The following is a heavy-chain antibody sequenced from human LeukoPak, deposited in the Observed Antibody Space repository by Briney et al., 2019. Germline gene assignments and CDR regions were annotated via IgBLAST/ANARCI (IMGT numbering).Heavy chain of an antibody. V-gene: IGHV3-74*01. J-gene: IGHJ3*02. CDR3: ARDQGYSYALDAFDI. D-gene: IGHD5-18*01. CDR2: INSDGSST. CDR1: GFTFSSYW. Sequence: GGSLRLSCAASGFTFSSYWMHWVRQAPGKGLVWVSRINSDGSSTSYADSVKGRFTISRDNAKNTLYLQMNSLRAEDTAVYYCARDQGYSYALDAFDIWGQGTMVTVSS.